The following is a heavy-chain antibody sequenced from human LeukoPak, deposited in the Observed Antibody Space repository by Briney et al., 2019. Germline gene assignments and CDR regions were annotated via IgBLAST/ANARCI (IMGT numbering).Heavy chain of an antibody. V-gene: IGHV3-21*01. CDR2: ISSSSSYM. CDR3: ARRVTTFLS. D-gene: IGHD4-17*01. CDR1: GFDLSPYT. J-gene: IGHJ4*02. Sequence: PGGSLRLSCSASGFDLSPYTMNWVRQAPGKGLEWVASISSSSSYMYYGDSLKGRFTISRDNAKNTLYLQLGSLRAEDTVTYYCARRVTTFLSWGQGTLVIVSS.